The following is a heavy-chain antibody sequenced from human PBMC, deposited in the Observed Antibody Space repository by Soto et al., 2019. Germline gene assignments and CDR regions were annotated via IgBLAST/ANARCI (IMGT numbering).Heavy chain of an antibody. J-gene: IGHJ1*01. D-gene: IGHD2-21*01. V-gene: IGHV3-33*01. CDR3: AREDAYFGYIQV. CDR1: GFTLSSYG. CDR2: TRYDGRKE. Sequence: PGGSLRLSCAASGFTLSSYGMHWVRQAPGKGLEWVAVTRYDGRKEYYADSVKGRFTISKDNSKNTLFLQMNSLRAEDTAVYYCAREDAYFGYIQVWGQGTLVTVSS.